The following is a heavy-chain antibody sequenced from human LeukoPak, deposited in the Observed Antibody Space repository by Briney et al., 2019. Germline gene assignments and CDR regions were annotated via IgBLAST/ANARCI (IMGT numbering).Heavy chain of an antibody. J-gene: IGHJ4*02. CDR1: GFTFSNAW. CDR3: ARGAYGSGSYYPEH. Sequence: GGSLRLSCAASGFTFSNAWMSWVRQAPGKGLEWVSVIYSGGSTYYADSVKGRFTISRDNSKNTLYLQMNSLRAEDTAVYYCARGAYGSGSYYPEHWGQGTLVTVSS. D-gene: IGHD3-10*01. CDR2: IYSGGST. V-gene: IGHV3-66*01.